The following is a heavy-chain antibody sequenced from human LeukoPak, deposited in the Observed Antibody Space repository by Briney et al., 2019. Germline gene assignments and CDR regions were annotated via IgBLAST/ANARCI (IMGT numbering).Heavy chain of an antibody. J-gene: IGHJ4*02. Sequence: GASVKVPCKVSGYTLTELSMHWVRQAPGKGLEWMGGFDPEDGETIYAQKFQGRVTMTEDTSTDTAYMELSSLRSEDTAVYYCASYYYDSSSYYPHRPPAHYWGQGTLVTVSS. CDR1: GYTLTELS. CDR3: ASYYYDSSSYYPHRPPAHY. V-gene: IGHV1-24*01. CDR2: FDPEDGET. D-gene: IGHD3-22*01.